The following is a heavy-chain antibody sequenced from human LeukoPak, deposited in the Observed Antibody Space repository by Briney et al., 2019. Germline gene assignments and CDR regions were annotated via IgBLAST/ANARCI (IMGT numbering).Heavy chain of an antibody. CDR2: INHGGTT. Sequence: SETLSLTCTVSGGSISSSNYYWSWIRQPPGEALEWIASINHGGTTHYNSPLKSRVTISIDTSKNQFSLKLSSVTAADTAVYYCARLSNYGGHSGDGYWGQGTLVTVSS. V-gene: IGHV4-39*01. J-gene: IGHJ4*02. D-gene: IGHD4-23*01. CDR3: ARLSNYGGHSGDGY. CDR1: GGSISSSNYY.